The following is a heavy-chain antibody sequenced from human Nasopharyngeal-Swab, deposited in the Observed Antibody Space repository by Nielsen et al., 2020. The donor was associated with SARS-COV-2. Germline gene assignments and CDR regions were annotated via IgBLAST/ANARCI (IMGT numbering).Heavy chain of an antibody. V-gene: IGHV3-30-3*01. CDR1: GFAFSRFP. J-gene: IGHJ6*02. D-gene: IGHD2-2*01. CDR2: ISYDGTNK. Sequence: GRSLRLSCSASGFAFSRFPMHWVRQAPGKGLDWVALISYDGTNKYYADSVKGRFSISRDYFNNTLYLQMNSLRVEDTAVYYCARDRVSHIELVPTSMDVWGQGTTVTVSS. CDR3: ARDRVSHIELVPTSMDV.